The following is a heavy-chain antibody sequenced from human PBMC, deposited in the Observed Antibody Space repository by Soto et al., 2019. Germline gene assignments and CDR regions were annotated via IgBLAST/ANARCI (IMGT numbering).Heavy chain of an antibody. V-gene: IGHV3-23*01. CDR3: AKIVMEVVPAALVDY. CDR1: GFTFSSYA. J-gene: IGHJ4*02. CDR2: ISGSGGST. D-gene: IGHD2-2*01. Sequence: GGSMRLSCAASGFTFSSYAMSWVRQAQGKGLEWVSAISGSGGSTYYADSVKGRFTISRDNSKNTLYLQMNSLRAEDTAVYYCAKIVMEVVPAALVDYWGQGTLVTVSS.